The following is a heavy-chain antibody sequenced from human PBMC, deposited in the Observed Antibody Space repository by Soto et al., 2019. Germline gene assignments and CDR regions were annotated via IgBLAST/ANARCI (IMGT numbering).Heavy chain of an antibody. V-gene: IGHV3-23*01. CDR2: ISGSGDST. D-gene: IGHD2-15*01. CDR3: AKEGSPADDY. CDR1: GFTFSRYA. J-gene: IGHJ4*02. Sequence: EVQLLESGGGLVQPGGSLRLSCTASGFTFSRYAINWVRQAPGKGLEWVSGISGSGDSTYYADSVKGRFSISRDNSKNTLYLQMNSLRAEDTSVYYCAKEGSPADDYWGQGTLVTVSS.